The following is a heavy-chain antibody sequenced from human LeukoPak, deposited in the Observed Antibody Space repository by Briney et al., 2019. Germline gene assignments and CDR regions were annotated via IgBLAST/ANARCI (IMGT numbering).Heavy chain of an antibody. D-gene: IGHD6-13*01. CDR3: ARGLRGAAAGRGYYYYYYMDV. CDR1: GYTFTSYD. CDR2: MNPNSGNT. J-gene: IGHJ6*03. V-gene: IGHV1-8*01. Sequence: ASVKVSCKASGYTFTSYDINWVRQATGQGLEWMGWMNPNSGNTGYAQKFQGRVTMTRNTSISTAYMELSSLRSEDTAVYYCARGLRGAAAGRGYYYYYYMDVWGKGTTVTISS.